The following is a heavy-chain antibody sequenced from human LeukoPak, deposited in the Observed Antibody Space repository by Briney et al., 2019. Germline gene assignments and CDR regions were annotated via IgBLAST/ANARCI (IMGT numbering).Heavy chain of an antibody. Sequence: PGGSLRLSCAASGFTFSNSWMSWVRQAPNKGLEWVGRSKTKTDGGTTDYAEPVKGRFTISRDDSKDTLYLQMNSLKSEDTAVYYCTTDYGSGSYHYFNYWGQGTLVAVSS. CDR3: TTDYGSGSYHYFNY. J-gene: IGHJ4*02. D-gene: IGHD3-10*01. CDR1: GFTFSNSW. CDR2: SKTKTDGGTT. V-gene: IGHV3-15*01.